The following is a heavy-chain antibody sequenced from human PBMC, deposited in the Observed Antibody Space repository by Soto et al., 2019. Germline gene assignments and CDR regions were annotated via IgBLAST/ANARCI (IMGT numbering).Heavy chain of an antibody. V-gene: IGHV3-23*01. CDR2: ISGSGGST. Sequence: EVQLLESGGGLVQPGGSLSLSCAASGFTFSSYAMSWVRQARGKGLDWVSAISGSGGSTYYADSVKGRFTISRDNSKNTLYLQMNSLRAEDTAVYYCAKDALGYCITTSCLGPDYWGQGTLVTVSS. J-gene: IGHJ4*02. CDR3: AKDALGYCITTSCLGPDY. D-gene: IGHD2-2*01. CDR1: GFTFSSYA.